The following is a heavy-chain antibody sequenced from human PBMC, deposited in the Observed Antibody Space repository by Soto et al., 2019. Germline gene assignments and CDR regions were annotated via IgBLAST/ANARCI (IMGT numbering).Heavy chain of an antibody. V-gene: IGHV3-49*03. CDR3: ARDSGPITKMRGDVDV. J-gene: IGHJ6*04. Sequence: EVQLVESGGDLVQPGRSLRLSCTASGFTFGAYAMGWFRQAPGKGLEWVGFIRIKAYGGTTEYAASVKGRFTISWDDSVSIAYLQMNSLKTEDTGVYYCARDSGPITKMRGDVDVWGKGTTVTVSS. CDR1: GFTFGAYA. CDR2: IRIKAYGGTT. D-gene: IGHD3-10*01.